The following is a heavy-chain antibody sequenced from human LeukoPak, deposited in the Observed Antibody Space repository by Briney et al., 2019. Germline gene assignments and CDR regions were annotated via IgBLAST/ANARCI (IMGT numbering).Heavy chain of an antibody. CDR2: ISYDGSNK. D-gene: IGHD5-18*01. Sequence: GRSLRLSCAASGFTFSSYGMHRVRQAPGKGLEWVAVISYDGSNKYYADSVKGRFTISRDNSKNTLYLQMNSLRAEDTAVYYCAKEGRSGELWLRYYYYGMDVWGQGTTVTVSS. V-gene: IGHV3-30*18. J-gene: IGHJ6*02. CDR3: AKEGRSGELWLRYYYYGMDV. CDR1: GFTFSSYG.